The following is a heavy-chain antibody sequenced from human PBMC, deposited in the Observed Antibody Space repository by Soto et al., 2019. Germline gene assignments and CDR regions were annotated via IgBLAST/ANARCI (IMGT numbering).Heavy chain of an antibody. CDR3: ARRVGTWPFHFDY. J-gene: IGHJ4*02. Sequence: LGESLKISCKGSGYTFTNYWIGWVRQMPGKGPEWMGIIYPGDSDTKYSPSFEGRVTISVDTSINTAYVQWSSLQASDTAIYYCARRVGTWPFHFDYWGQGTLVTVSS. V-gene: IGHV5-51*01. CDR2: IYPGDSDT. CDR1: GYTFTNYW.